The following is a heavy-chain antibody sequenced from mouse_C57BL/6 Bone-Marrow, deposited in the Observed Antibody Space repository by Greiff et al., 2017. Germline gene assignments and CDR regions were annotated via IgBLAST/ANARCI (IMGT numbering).Heavy chain of an antibody. CDR3: ARSPYYYGSSYYWYFDV. Sequence: QVQLQQSGAELVKPGASVKISCKASGYAFSSYWMNWVKQRPGKGLEWIGQIYPGDGDTNYNGKFKGKATLTADKSSSTAYMQLSSLTSEDSAVYFCARSPYYYGSSYYWYFDVWGTGTTVTVSS. J-gene: IGHJ1*03. V-gene: IGHV1-80*01. D-gene: IGHD1-1*01. CDR2: IYPGDGDT. CDR1: GYAFSSYW.